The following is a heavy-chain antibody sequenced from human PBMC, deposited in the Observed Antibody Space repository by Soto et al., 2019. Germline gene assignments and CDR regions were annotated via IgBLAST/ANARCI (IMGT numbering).Heavy chain of an antibody. J-gene: IGHJ4*02. CDR2: ISGSGGST. CDR3: AKDLVLIVPAAMVDY. V-gene: IGHV3-23*01. D-gene: IGHD2-2*01. Sequence: PGGSLRLSCAASGFTFSSFAMSWVRQAPGKGLEWVSAISGSGGSTYYADSVKGRFTISRDNSKNTLYLQMNSLRAEDTAVYYCAKDLVLIVPAAMVDYWGQGTLVTVSS. CDR1: GFTFSSFA.